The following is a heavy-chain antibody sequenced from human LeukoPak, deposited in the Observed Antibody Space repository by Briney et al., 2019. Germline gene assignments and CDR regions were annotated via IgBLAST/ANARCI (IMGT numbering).Heavy chain of an antibody. CDR3: ARDPPNLSSSWSFDY. Sequence: GGSLRLSCAASGFTFSSYSMNWVRQAPGKGLEWVSAISGSGGNTYYADSVKGRFTISRDNSKNTLYLQMNSLRAEDTAVYYCARDPPNLSSSWSFDYWGQGTLVTVSS. CDR1: GFTFSSYS. V-gene: IGHV3-23*01. D-gene: IGHD6-13*01. CDR2: ISGSGGNT. J-gene: IGHJ4*02.